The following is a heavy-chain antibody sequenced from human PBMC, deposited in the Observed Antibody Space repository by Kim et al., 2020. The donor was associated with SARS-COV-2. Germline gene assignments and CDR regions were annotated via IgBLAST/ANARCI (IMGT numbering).Heavy chain of an antibody. Sequence: GGSLRLSCAASGFTFSNAWMSWVRQAPGKGLEWVGRIKSKTDGGTTDYAAPVKGRFTISRDDSKNTLYLQMNSLKTEDTAVYYCTTGSVVSGVPPRGRDSVPTTYDYWGQGTLVTVSS. CDR3: TTGSVVSGVPPRGRDSVPTTYDY. J-gene: IGHJ4*02. CDR2: IKSKTDGGTT. CDR1: GFTFSNAW. D-gene: IGHD3-16*01. V-gene: IGHV3-15*01.